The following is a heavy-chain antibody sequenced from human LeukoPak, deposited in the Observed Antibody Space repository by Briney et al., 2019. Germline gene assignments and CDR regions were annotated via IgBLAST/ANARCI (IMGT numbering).Heavy chain of an antibody. CDR2: ISSSSSTI. Sequence: GGSLRLSCAASGFTFSSYGMHWVRQAPGKGLEWVSYISSSSSTIYYADSVKGRFTISRDNAKNSLYLQMNSLRTEDTAVYYCARGRLTGTDPYWGQGTLVTVSS. V-gene: IGHV3-48*01. D-gene: IGHD1-7*01. CDR1: GFTFSSYG. CDR3: ARGRLTGTDPY. J-gene: IGHJ4*02.